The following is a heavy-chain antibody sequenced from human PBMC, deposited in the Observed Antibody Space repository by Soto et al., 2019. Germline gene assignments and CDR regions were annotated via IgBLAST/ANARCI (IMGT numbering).Heavy chain of an antibody. CDR3: ARDRGTGSYFDY. CDR2: INPNSGGT. V-gene: IGHV1-2*04. D-gene: IGHD1-1*01. Sequence: ASVKVSCKASGYTFTGYYMHWVRQAPGQGLELMGWINPNSGGTNYAQKFQGWVAMTRDTSISTAYMELSRLRSDDTAVYYCARDRGTGSYFDYWGQGTLVTVSS. J-gene: IGHJ4*02. CDR1: GYTFTGYY.